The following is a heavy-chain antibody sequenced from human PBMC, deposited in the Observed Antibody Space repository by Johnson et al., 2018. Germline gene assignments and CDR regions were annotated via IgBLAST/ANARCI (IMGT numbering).Heavy chain of an antibody. J-gene: IGHJ1*01. CDR1: GFTFSSYS. D-gene: IGHD4-17*01. CDR2: ISSSSSYI. CDR3: ARSQSAYYGDYVGAEYFQH. Sequence: EVQLVESGGGLVKXGGSLRLSCAASGFTFSSYSMNWVRQAPGKGLEWVSSISSSSSYIYNADSMKGRFTTSRDNAKNSLHLQRNSLRAEDTAVYYCARSQSAYYGDYVGAEYFQHWGQGTLVTVSS. V-gene: IGHV3-21*01.